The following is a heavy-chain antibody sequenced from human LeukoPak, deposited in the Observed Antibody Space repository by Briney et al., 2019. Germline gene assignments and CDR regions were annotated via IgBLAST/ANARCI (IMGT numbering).Heavy chain of an antibody. Sequence: PGGSLRLSCAASGFTFSSYSVNWVRQAPGKGLEWVSSISSSSSYIYYADSVKGRFTISRDNAKNSLYLQMNSLRAEDTAVYYCAGGSVVVAADGNFDYWGQGTLVTVSS. CDR2: ISSSSSYI. CDR1: GFTFSSYS. J-gene: IGHJ4*02. D-gene: IGHD2-15*01. CDR3: AGGSVVVAADGNFDY. V-gene: IGHV3-21*01.